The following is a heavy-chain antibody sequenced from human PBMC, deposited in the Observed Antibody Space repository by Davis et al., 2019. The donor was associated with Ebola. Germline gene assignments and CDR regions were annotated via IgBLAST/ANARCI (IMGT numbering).Heavy chain of an antibody. CDR3: AKGTAADY. V-gene: IGHV3-74*03. CDR2: INRDGSTT. CDR1: GFTFSSYG. Sequence: PGGSLRLSCAASGFTFSSYGMHWVRQAPGKGLEWVSCINRDGSTTTYADSVKGRFTISRDNAKNTLYLQMNSLRAEDTAVYYCAKGTAADYWGQGTLVTVSS. D-gene: IGHD6-13*01. J-gene: IGHJ4*02.